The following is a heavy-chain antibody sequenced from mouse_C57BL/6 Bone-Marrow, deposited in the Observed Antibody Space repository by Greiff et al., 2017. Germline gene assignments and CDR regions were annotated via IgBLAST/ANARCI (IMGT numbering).Heavy chain of an antibody. CDR2: IDPENGDT. V-gene: IGHV14-4*01. D-gene: IGHD4-1*01. CDR3: ARSKNWDSWFAY. J-gene: IGHJ3*01. CDR1: GFNIKDDY. Sequence: VQLQQSGAELVRPGASVKLSCTASGFNIKDDYMHWVKQRPEQGLEWIGWIDPENGDTEYASKFQGKATITVDTSSNTAYLQLSSLTSEDTAVYCCARSKNWDSWFAYWGQGTLVTVSA.